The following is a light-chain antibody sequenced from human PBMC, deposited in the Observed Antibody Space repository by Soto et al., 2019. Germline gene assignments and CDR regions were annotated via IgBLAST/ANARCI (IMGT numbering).Light chain of an antibody. J-gene: IGKJ3*01. CDR2: AAS. CDR3: QPSYCTPVT. Sequence: DIQMTQSPSSLSASVGDRVTITCRASQRISSYLNWYKQKPGKAPKLLIYAASSLQSGVPSRFSGSGSGTDFTLTISSLQPEDFATDDCQPSYCTPVTFGPGTKVDIK. V-gene: IGKV1-39*01. CDR1: QRISSY.